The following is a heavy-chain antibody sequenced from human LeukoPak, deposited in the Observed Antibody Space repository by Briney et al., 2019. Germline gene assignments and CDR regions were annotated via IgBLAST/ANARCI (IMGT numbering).Heavy chain of an antibody. D-gene: IGHD5-24*01. Sequence: GGSLRLSCAASGFIFSNYVMQWVRQAPGKGLVWVSRINSDGSDKRYVDSVKGRFTISGDNAKNTLSLQMSSLGVEDTAVYYCVRDKDGYNYWGQGTLVTVSS. CDR2: INSDGSDK. CDR1: GFIFSNYV. V-gene: IGHV3-74*01. J-gene: IGHJ4*02. CDR3: VRDKDGYNY.